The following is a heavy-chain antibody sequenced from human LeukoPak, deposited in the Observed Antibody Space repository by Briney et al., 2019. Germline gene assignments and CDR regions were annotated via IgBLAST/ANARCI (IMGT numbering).Heavy chain of an antibody. J-gene: IGHJ4*02. D-gene: IGHD1-26*01. V-gene: IGHV1-2*02. CDR3: AKGDTTWELPHDY. CDR2: INPNSGGT. Sequence: ASVKVSCKASGYTFTGYYTHWVRQAPGQGLEWMGWINPNSGGTNYAQKFQGRVTMTRDTSISTAYMELSRLRSDDTAVYYCAKGDTTWELPHDYWGQGTLVTVSS. CDR1: GYTFTGYY.